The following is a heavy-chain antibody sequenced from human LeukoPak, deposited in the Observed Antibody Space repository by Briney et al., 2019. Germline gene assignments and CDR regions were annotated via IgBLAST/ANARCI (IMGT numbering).Heavy chain of an antibody. CDR3: ARDYDFWGGSGYMDV. CDR2: IQKDGSEK. CDR1: GFTFSNYW. D-gene: IGHD3-3*01. J-gene: IGHJ6*03. V-gene: IGHV3-7*01. Sequence: GGSLRLSCVASGFTFSNYWMSWVRQAPGKGLEWVANIQKDGSEKKYVDSVKGRFTISRDNAKNSVFLQMNSLRVEDTAVYHCARDYDFWGGSGYMDVWGKGTTDTVSS.